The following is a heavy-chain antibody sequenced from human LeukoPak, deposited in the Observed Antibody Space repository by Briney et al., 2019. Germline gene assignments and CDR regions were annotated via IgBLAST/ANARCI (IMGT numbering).Heavy chain of an antibody. Sequence: SVKVSCKASGGTFSSYAISWVRQAPGQGLEWMGRIIPIFGTANYAQKFQGRVTITTDEPTSTAYMEMSSLRSEDTAVYYCASTPHSYYPLDYNWFDPWGQGTLVTVSS. D-gene: IGHD5-18*01. V-gene: IGHV1-69*05. CDR1: GGTFSSYA. CDR2: IIPIFGTA. CDR3: ASTPHSYYPLDYNWFDP. J-gene: IGHJ5*02.